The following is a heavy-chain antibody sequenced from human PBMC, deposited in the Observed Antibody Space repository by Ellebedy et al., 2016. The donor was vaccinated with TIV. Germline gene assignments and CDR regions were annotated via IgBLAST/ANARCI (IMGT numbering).Heavy chain of an antibody. Sequence: ASVKVSCKASGFTFTSFGISWVRQAPGQGLEWMGWISVYNGDTNYAKQIQGRVTMTTDTSTTTAYMELRSLRPDDTAVSYCARVGWGYSGGEDFWGQGTLVTVSS. CDR1: GFTFTSFG. D-gene: IGHD5-12*01. J-gene: IGHJ4*02. CDR3: ARVGWGYSGGEDF. CDR2: ISVYNGDT. V-gene: IGHV1-18*04.